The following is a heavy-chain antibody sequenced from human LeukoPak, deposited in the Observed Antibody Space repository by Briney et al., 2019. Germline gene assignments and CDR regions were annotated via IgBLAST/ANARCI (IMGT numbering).Heavy chain of an antibody. CDR3: ARGNRITIFGVVISPVFDY. V-gene: IGHV1-46*01. D-gene: IGHD3-3*01. CDR1: GYTFTSYY. Sequence: ASVKVSCKASGYTFTSYYMHWVRQAPGQGLEWMGIINPSGGSTSYAQKFQGRVTMTRDTSTSTVYMELSSLRSEDTAVYYCARGNRITIFGVVISPVFDYWGQGTLVTVPS. CDR2: INPSGGST. J-gene: IGHJ4*02.